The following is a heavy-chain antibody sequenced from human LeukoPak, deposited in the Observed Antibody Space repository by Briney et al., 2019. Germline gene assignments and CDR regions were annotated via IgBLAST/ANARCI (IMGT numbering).Heavy chain of an antibody. Sequence: GGSLRLSCAASGFTVSSNYMNWVRQAPGKGLEWVSYISSSSGTTYYADSVKGRFTISRDNAKNSLYLQMNSLRAEDTAVYYCARVVYGYTYGYYYYMDVWGKGTTVTVSS. CDR1: GFTVSSNY. V-gene: IGHV3-48*01. J-gene: IGHJ6*03. CDR3: ARVVYGYTYGYYYYMDV. CDR2: ISSSSGTT. D-gene: IGHD5-18*01.